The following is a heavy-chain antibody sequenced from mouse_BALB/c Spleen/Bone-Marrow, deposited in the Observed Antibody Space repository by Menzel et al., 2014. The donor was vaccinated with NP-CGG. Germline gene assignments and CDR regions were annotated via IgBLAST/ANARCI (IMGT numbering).Heavy chain of an antibody. V-gene: IGHV1S81*02. J-gene: IGHJ2*01. CDR3: ARGGISVDY. CDR1: GFTFTTYW. Sequence: QVQLKESGAALVKPGASVNLSCRASGFTFTTYWIHWVKQRPGQGLEWIGEINPNNGRTNYNERFKTKATLTVDKSSSTAYMQLSSLTSEDSAVYYCARGGISVDYWGQGTTLTVSS. CDR2: INPNNGRT.